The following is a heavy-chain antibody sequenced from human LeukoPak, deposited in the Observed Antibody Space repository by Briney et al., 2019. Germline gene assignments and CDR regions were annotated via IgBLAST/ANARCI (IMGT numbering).Heavy chain of an antibody. Sequence: SETLSLTCTVSGDSISSYYWSWIRQPPGKGLEWIGYIYYTGNTNYNPSLKSRVTISVDTSKNQFSLKLSSVTAADTAVYYCARHDDYVWGSYRYGGSNWFDPWGQGTLVTVSS. J-gene: IGHJ5*02. CDR2: IYYTGNT. CDR1: GDSISSYY. V-gene: IGHV4-59*08. D-gene: IGHD3-16*02. CDR3: ARHDDYVWGSYRYGGSNWFDP.